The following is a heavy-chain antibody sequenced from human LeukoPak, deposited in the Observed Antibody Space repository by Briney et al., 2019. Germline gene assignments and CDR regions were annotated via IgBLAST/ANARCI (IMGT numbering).Heavy chain of an antibody. CDR2: ISSSSSTI. D-gene: IGHD2-15*01. CDR1: GFTFSSYS. J-gene: IGHJ4*02. Sequence: PGGSRRLSCAASGFTFSSYSMNWVRQAPGKGLEWVSYISSSSSTIYYADSVKGRFTISRDNAKNSLYLQMNSLRDEDTAVYYCARDGLGYCSGGSCYPFDYWGQGTLVTVSS. V-gene: IGHV3-48*02. CDR3: ARDGLGYCSGGSCYPFDY.